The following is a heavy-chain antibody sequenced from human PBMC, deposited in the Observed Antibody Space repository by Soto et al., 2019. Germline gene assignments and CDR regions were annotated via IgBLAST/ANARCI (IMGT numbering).Heavy chain of an antibody. CDR2: IRDDGKKT. CDR1: GFTFSHYI. CDR3: AREGDSHAFRGFDL. J-gene: IGHJ5*02. Sequence: GGSLRLSCAASGFTFSHYIYHWVRQAPGKGLQWVAVIRDDGKKTNHATSVRGRFTVSRDMSKSTIFLQMNNLRIDDSAIYSCAREGDSHAFRGFDLWGQGTPVTVSS. D-gene: IGHD5-18*01. V-gene: IGHV3-30*03.